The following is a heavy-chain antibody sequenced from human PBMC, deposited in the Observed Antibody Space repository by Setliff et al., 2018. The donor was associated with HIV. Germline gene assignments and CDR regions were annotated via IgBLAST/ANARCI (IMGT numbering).Heavy chain of an antibody. V-gene: IGHV4-59*08. J-gene: IGHJ4*02. D-gene: IGHD3-22*01. Sequence: SETLSLTCAVSGVSISSQYWSWIRQPPGKGLEWIGFVYYSGSTHYNPSHQSRVTISVDTSKNQFSLRLSSVTAADTAVYYCARRPSPYYYYDSSGYSGGNVDYWGQGTLVTVSS. CDR2: VYYSGST. CDR3: ARRPSPYYYYDSSGYSGGNVDY. CDR1: GVSISSQY.